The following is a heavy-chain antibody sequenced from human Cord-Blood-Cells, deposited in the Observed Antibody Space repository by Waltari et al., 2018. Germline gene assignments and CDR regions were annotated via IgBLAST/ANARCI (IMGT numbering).Heavy chain of an antibody. V-gene: IGHV5-51*01. CDR1: GYSFTSYW. J-gene: IGHJ5*02. D-gene: IGHD3-9*01. CDR3: ARQTSDPLTGYYGVWWFDP. Sequence: EVQLVQSGAEVKKPGESLMISCKGSGYSFTSYWLGWVRQMPGKGLEWMGIIYPGDSDTRYSPSFQGQVTISADKSISTAYLQWSSLKASDTAMYYCARQTSDPLTGYYGVWWFDPWGQGTLVTVSS. CDR2: IYPGDSDT.